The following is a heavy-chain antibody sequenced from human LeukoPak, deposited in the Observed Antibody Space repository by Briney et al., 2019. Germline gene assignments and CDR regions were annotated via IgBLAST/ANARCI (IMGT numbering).Heavy chain of an antibody. CDR2: ISWNSGSI. J-gene: IGHJ4*02. D-gene: IGHD3-10*01. CDR3: ARGGGLLRFGEELVFDY. V-gene: IGHV3-9*01. Sequence: GGSLRLSCAASGFSFDDYAMHWVRQAPGKGLGWVSGISWNSGSIGYADSVKGRFTISGDNAKNSLYLQMNSLRAEDTALYYCARGGGLLRFGEELVFDYWGQGTLVTVSS. CDR1: GFSFDDYA.